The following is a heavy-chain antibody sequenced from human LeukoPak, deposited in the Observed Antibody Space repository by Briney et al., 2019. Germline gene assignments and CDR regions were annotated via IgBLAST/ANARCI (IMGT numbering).Heavy chain of an antibody. Sequence: GASVTVSCKASGYTFSGYYIHWVRQAPGQGLEWMGWINPNSGGTHFAQEFQGRVTMTRDTSISTAYMELSRLRSDDTAVYYCARSGYSYGYPGYWGQGTLVTVSS. CDR2: INPNSGGT. D-gene: IGHD5-18*01. V-gene: IGHV1-2*02. CDR1: GYTFSGYY. CDR3: ARSGYSYGYPGY. J-gene: IGHJ4*02.